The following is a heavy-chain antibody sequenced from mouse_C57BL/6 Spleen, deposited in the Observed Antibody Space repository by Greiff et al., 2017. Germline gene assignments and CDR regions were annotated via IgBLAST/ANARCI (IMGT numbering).Heavy chain of an antibody. V-gene: IGHV1-81*01. Sequence: QVQLQQSGAELARPGASVKLSCKASGYTFTSYGISWVKQRTGQGLEWIGEIYPRSGNNYYNEKFKGKATLTADKSSSTAYMELRSLTSEDSAVYFCARGGDGYYYFDYWGQGTTLTVSS. CDR3: ARGGDGYYYFDY. CDR1: GYTFTSYG. J-gene: IGHJ2*01. D-gene: IGHD2-3*01. CDR2: IYPRSGNN.